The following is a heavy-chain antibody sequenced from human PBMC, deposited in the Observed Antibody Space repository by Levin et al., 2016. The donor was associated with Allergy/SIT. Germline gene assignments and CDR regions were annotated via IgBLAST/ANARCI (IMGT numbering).Heavy chain of an antibody. CDR3: ARGPAGIAVAGTLDY. J-gene: IGHJ4*02. V-gene: IGHV3-23*01. D-gene: IGHD6-19*01. CDR1: GFTFSSYA. CDR2: ISGSGGST. Sequence: GGSLRLSCAASGFTFSSYAMSWVRQAPGKGLEWVSAISGSGGSTYYADSVKGRFTISRDNSKNTLYLQMNSLRAEDTAVYYCARGPAGIAVAGTLDYWGQGTLVTVSS.